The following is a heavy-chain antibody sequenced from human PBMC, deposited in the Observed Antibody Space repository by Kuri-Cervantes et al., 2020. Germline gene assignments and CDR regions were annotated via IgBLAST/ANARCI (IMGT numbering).Heavy chain of an antibody. V-gene: IGHV3-30*18. D-gene: IGHD1-26*01. CDR3: AKSGGATDY. J-gene: IGHJ4*02. CDR1: GFTFSSYG. Sequence: GGSLRLSCAASGFTFSSYGMHWVRQAPGKGPEWVAVISYDGSNKYYADSVKGRFTISRDNSKNTLYLQMNSLRAEDTAVYYCAKSGGATDYWGQGTLVTVSS. CDR2: ISYDGSNK.